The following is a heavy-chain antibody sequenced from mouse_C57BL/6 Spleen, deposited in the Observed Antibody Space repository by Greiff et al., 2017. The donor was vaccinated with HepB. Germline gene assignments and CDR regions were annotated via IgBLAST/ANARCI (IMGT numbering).Heavy chain of an antibody. V-gene: IGHV14-1*01. CDR2: IDPEDGDT. J-gene: IGHJ3*01. CDR3: TVYYYGSSPGAY. CDR1: GFNIKDYY. D-gene: IGHD1-1*01. Sequence: EVQLQQSGAELVRPGASVKLSCTASGFNIKDYYMHWVKQRPEQGLEWIGRIDPEDGDTEYALKFQGKATMTAETSSNTAYLQLSSLTSEDTAVYYCTVYYYGSSPGAYWGQGTLVTVSA.